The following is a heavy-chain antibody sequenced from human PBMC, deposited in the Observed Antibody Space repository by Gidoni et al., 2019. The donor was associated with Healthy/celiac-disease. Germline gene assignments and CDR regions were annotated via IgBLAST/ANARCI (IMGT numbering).Heavy chain of an antibody. D-gene: IGHD1-26*01. CDR1: GLNSSTYE. J-gene: IGHJ3*02. V-gene: IGHV3-48*03. CDR2: ISSSGSTI. CDR3: ARDRGGSYLRAFDI. Sequence: EVQLVESGGGLVQPGGSLRSPCDASGLNSSTYEMTWVRQARGKGLEWVSYISSSGSTIDDADSVKGRFTISRDNAKNSLYLQMNSLRAEDTAVYYCARDRGGSYLRAFDIWGQGTMVTVSS.